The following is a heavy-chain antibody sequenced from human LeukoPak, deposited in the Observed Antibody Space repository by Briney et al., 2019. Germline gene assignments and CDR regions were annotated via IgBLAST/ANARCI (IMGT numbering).Heavy chain of an antibody. CDR3: ARGANTIFGVVIGIDY. CDR1: GGSFSGYY. V-gene: IGHV4-34*01. J-gene: IGHJ4*02. CDR2: INHSGST. Sequence: SETLSLTCAVYGGSFSGYYWSWIRQPPGKGLEWIGEINHSGSTSYNPSLKSRVTISVDTSKNQFSLKLSSVTAADTAVYYCARGANTIFGVVIGIDYWGQGTLVTVSS. D-gene: IGHD3-3*01.